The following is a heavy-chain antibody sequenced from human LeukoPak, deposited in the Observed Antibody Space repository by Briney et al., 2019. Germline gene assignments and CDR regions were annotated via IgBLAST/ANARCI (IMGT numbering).Heavy chain of an antibody. Sequence: ASVNVSCKASGGTFSSYAISWVRQAPGQGLEWMGGIIPIFGTANYAQKFQGRVTITADESTSTAYMELSSLRSEDTAVYYCARDLRGRYYDSSGQNWFDPWGQGTLVTVSS. D-gene: IGHD3-22*01. CDR3: ARDLRGRYYDSSGQNWFDP. J-gene: IGHJ5*02. CDR1: GGTFSSYA. CDR2: IIPIFGTA. V-gene: IGHV1-69*13.